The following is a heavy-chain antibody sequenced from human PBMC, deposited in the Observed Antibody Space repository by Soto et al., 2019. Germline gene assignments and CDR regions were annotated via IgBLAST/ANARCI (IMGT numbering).Heavy chain of an antibody. CDR2: ISGSGGST. CDR3: AKDSPDWGFVVVPAAHRGWFDP. V-gene: IGHV3-23*01. CDR1: GFTFSSYA. Sequence: PGGSLRLSCAASGFTFSSYAMSWVRQAPGKGLEWVSAISGSGGSTYYADSVKGRFTISRDNSKNTLYLQMNSLRAEDTAVYYCAKDSPDWGFVVVPAAHRGWFDPWGQGTLVTVSS. D-gene: IGHD2-2*01. J-gene: IGHJ5*02.